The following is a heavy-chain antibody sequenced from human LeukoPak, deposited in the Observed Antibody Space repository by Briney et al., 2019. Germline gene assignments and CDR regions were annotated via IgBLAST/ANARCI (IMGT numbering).Heavy chain of an antibody. CDR3: ARHRRWYYGSGSYGEFDY. CDR1: GGSFSGYY. Sequence: SETLSLTCAVYGGSFSGYYWSWIRQPPGKGLEWIGEINHSGSTNYNPSLKSRVTISVDTSKNQFSLKLSSVTAADTAVYYCARHRRWYYGSGSYGEFDYWGQGTLVTVSS. D-gene: IGHD3-10*01. V-gene: IGHV4-34*01. J-gene: IGHJ4*02. CDR2: INHSGST.